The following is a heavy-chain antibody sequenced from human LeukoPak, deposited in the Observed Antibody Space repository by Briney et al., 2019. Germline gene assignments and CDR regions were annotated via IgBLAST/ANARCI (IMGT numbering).Heavy chain of an antibody. CDR3: ARDPYSSTWSYGMDV. CDR1: GFTFCNYW. V-gene: IGHV3-7*05. Sequence: GGSLRLSCAASGFTFCNYWMSWVRQAPGKGLEWVANIKQDGSEKVYVDSLKGRFTISRDNAKNSLFLQMNTLRAEDTAVYYCARDPYSSTWSYGMDVWGQGTTVTVSS. J-gene: IGHJ6*02. D-gene: IGHD6-6*01. CDR2: IKQDGSEK.